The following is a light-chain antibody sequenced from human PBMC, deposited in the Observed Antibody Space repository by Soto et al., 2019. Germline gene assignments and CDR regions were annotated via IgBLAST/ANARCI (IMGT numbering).Light chain of an antibody. CDR3: QQTFSPPYP. V-gene: IGKV1-39*01. Sequence: DIQMTQSLSSLSASVGDTVTITCRASQSISNSLSWYQQKPGKAPKFLIYVASTLQRGVPSRFSGSGSGTDFTLTISSLHPEDFATYYCQQTFSPPYPFGQGTKLEI. CDR1: QSISNS. J-gene: IGKJ2*01. CDR2: VAS.